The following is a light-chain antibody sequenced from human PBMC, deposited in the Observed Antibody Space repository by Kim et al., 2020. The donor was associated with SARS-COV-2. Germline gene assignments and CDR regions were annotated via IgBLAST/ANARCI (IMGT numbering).Light chain of an antibody. J-gene: IGLJ3*02. Sequence: QMVTISCTGSSSNIVAGYDVHWYQHLPGTAPKLLIYGNSNRPSGVPDRFSGSKSGTSASLAITGLQAEDEADYYCQSYDSSLSGSVFGGGTQLTVL. CDR2: GNS. V-gene: IGLV1-40*01. CDR1: SSNIVAGYD. CDR3: QSYDSSLSGSV.